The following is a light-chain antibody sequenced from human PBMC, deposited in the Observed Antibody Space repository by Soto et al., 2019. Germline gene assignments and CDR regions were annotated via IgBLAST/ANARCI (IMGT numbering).Light chain of an antibody. V-gene: IGKV1-5*01. CDR2: DAS. Sequence: DIQMPQSPSTLSATAGDRVTITCRASQSISSWLAWYQHKPGKAPKLLIYDASNLDSGVPSRFSGSGSGTEFPLTISNLQPDDCATYYCQQYENYWTFGQGTKVDI. CDR1: QSISSW. J-gene: IGKJ1*01. CDR3: QQYENYWT.